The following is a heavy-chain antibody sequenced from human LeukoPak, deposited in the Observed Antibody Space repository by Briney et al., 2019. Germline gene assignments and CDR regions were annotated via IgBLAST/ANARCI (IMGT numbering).Heavy chain of an antibody. CDR1: GLTFSRYW. J-gene: IGHJ4*02. D-gene: IGHD2-8*02. CDR3: VSRGCTANACFVSSFNCFDH. CDR2: INQDGSEK. Sequence: GGSLRLSCAASGLTFSRYWLTWVRQAPGKGLEWVANINQDGSEKNYEDSVKGRFTISGDNAKSSLYLQMNSLRDEDTAVYHCVSRGCTANACFVSSFNCFDHWGQGSLVTVSS. V-gene: IGHV3-7*03.